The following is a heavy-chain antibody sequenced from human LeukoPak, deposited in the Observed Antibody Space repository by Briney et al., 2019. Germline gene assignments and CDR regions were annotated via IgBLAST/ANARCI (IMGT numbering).Heavy chain of an antibody. J-gene: IGHJ6*03. CDR2: IWYDGSNK. Sequence: PGRSLRLSCAASGFTFSSYAMHWVRQAPGKGLEWVAVIWYDGSNKYYADSVKGRFTISRDNSKNTLYLQMNSLRAEDTAVYYCARDGGYCTNGVCANYYYYMDVWGKGTTVTVSS. CDR1: GFTFSSYA. CDR3: ARDGGYCTNGVCANYYYYMDV. D-gene: IGHD2-8*01. V-gene: IGHV3-33*01.